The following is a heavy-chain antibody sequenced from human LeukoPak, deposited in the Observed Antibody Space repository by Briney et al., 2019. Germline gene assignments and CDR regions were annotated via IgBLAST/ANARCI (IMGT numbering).Heavy chain of an antibody. CDR3: ARSQEDTSGGGRAPYRILTGYYVTY. CDR2: ITNDGSST. V-gene: IGHV3-74*01. J-gene: IGHJ4*02. CDR1: GLTFSSHW. D-gene: IGHD3-9*01. Sequence: GGSLRLSCAASGLTFSSHWMHWVRQAPGKGLVWVSRITNDGSSTTYADSVKGRFTISRDNAKNMLYLQVNSLRAEDTAVYYCARSQEDTSGGGRAPYRILTGYYVTYWGQGTLVTVSS.